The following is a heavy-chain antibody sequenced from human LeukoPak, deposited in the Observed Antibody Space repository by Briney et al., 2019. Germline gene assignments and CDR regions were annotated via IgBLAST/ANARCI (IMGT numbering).Heavy chain of an antibody. Sequence: SETLSLTCTVSNGSISPYYWSWIRQSPGKGLEWIGYISHSGSTNYNPSLRSRVTISLDASREQFSLNLNSVTAADTAIYYCARLNYYYANSGYLRGYWFDPWGQGVLVTVST. D-gene: IGHD3-22*01. CDR3: ARLNYYYANSGYLRGYWFDP. CDR2: ISHSGST. CDR1: NGSISPYY. J-gene: IGHJ5*02. V-gene: IGHV4-59*08.